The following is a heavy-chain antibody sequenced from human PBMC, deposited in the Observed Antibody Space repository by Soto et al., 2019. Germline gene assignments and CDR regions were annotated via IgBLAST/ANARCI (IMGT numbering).Heavy chain of an antibody. CDR3: ARGRYGDY. V-gene: IGHV1-18*01. CDR2: ISAHNGNT. J-gene: IGHJ4*02. Sequence: QVHLVQSGAEVKKPGASVKVSCKGSGYTFTSYGITWVRQAPGKGLEWMGWISAHNGNTDYAQKLQGRVTVTRDTSTSTAYMELRSLISDDTAVYYCARGRYGDYWGQGALVTVSS. D-gene: IGHD1-1*01. CDR1: GYTFTSYG.